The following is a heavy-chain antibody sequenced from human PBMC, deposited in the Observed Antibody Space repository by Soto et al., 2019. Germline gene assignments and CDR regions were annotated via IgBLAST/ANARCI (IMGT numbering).Heavy chain of an antibody. CDR1: GFTVSSYG. V-gene: IGHV3-30*03. D-gene: IGHD2-8*02. Sequence: QVQLVESGGGVVQTGRSLRLSCAVSGFTVSSYGMHWVRQAPGKGLEWVAVISRDGRTTFYADSVKGRFTISKDNSRNTLFLEMNSLRGDDMAVYYCTGEVASGYWGQGTLVTVSS. J-gene: IGHJ4*02. CDR3: TGEVASGY. CDR2: ISRDGRTT.